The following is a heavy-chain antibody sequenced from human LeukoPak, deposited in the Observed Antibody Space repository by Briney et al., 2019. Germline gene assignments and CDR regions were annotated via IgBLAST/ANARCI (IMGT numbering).Heavy chain of an antibody. CDR3: AGGNSWPGLSY. D-gene: IGHD6-13*01. CDR1: GFTFSNYA. J-gene: IGHJ4*02. V-gene: IGHV3-23*03. CDR2: IFTAGST. Sequence: GGSLRLSCAVSGFTFSNYAMSWVRQAPGKGLEWVSVIFTAGSTYNADSVKGRFSISRDKSKNTLYLQMNTLRAEDTAVYFCAGGNSWPGLSYWGQGTLLTVSS.